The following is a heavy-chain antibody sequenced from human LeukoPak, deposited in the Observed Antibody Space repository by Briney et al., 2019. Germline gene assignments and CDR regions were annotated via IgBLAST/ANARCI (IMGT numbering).Heavy chain of an antibody. Sequence: GGSLRLSCAASGFTFSSYEMNWVRQAPGKGLEWVSYISSSGSTIYYADSVKGRFTVSRDNSKNTVYLQMNSLRVEDTAVYYCARDGIQLPDPLDYWGLGTLVTVSS. V-gene: IGHV3-48*03. J-gene: IGHJ4*02. CDR2: ISSSGSTI. CDR1: GFTFSSYE. CDR3: ARDGIQLPDPLDY. D-gene: IGHD1-1*01.